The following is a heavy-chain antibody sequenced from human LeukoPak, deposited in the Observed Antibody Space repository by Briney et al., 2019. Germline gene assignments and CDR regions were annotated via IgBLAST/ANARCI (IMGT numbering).Heavy chain of an antibody. CDR2: IYPGDSDT. CDR3: ARGADIVVVAFDY. CDR1: GYSFTSYW. V-gene: IGHV5-51*01. J-gene: IGHJ4*02. D-gene: IGHD2-15*01. Sequence: GESLKTSCKGSGYSFTSYWIGWVRQMPGKGLEWMGIIYPGDSDTRYSPSFQGQVTISADKSISTAYLQWSSLKASDTAMYYCARGADIVVVAFDYWGQGTLVTVSS.